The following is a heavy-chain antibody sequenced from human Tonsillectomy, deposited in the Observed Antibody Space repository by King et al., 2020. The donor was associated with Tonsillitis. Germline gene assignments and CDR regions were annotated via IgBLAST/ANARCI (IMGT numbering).Heavy chain of an antibody. V-gene: IGHV3-23*04. Sequence: VQLVESGGGLVQPGGSLRLSCAASGFTFSNYGMSWVRQAPGGGLEWVSAISRSGVSTKYADTVKGRFTNSRDNSKNTLYLQMSSLTAKDTAVYHCAKGTYYESGTHTGSFDYWGQGPLVTVSS. J-gene: IGHJ4*02. CDR2: ISRSGVST. D-gene: IGHD3-10*01. CDR3: AKGTYYESGTHTGSFDY. CDR1: GFTFSNYG.